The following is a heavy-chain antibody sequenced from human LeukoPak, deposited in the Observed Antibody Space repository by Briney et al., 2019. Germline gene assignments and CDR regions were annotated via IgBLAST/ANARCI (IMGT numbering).Heavy chain of an antibody. V-gene: IGHV4-30-4*08. D-gene: IGHD3-10*01. J-gene: IGHJ6*03. Sequence: SQTLSLTCTVSGDSISSGDYYWSWIRQPPGKGLEWIGYIYNSGSTYYYPSLKRRVTISADTSKNQFSLKLSSVTAADTAVYYCARGTGYYYYMDVWGKGTTVTVSS. CDR1: GDSISSGDYY. CDR2: IYNSGST. CDR3: ARGTGYYYYMDV.